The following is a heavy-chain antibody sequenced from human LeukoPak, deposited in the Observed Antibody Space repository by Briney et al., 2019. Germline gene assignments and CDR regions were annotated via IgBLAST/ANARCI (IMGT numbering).Heavy chain of an antibody. CDR2: ISSSGSTI. D-gene: IGHD3-16*02. V-gene: IGHV3-48*03. Sequence: GGSLRLSCAASGFTFSRFEMNWVRQAPGKGLEWVSYISSSGSTIYYADAVKGRFTISRDNAKNSLYLQMNSLRAEDTAVYYCASSDYVWGSYRYTSDYWGQGTLVTVSS. CDR3: ASSDYVWGSYRYTSDY. J-gene: IGHJ4*02. CDR1: GFTFSRFE.